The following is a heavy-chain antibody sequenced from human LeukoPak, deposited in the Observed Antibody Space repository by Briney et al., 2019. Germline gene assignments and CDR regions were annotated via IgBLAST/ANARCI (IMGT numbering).Heavy chain of an antibody. CDR3: ARDLYQWLPSTRPRDYYYYMDV. Sequence: ASVKVSCKASGYTFTGYYVHWVRQAPGQGPEYMGWINPNSGGTNYAQKFQGRVTMTRDTSISTAYMELSRLRSDDTAVYYRARDLYQWLPSTRPRDYYYYMDVWGEGTTVTVSS. V-gene: IGHV1-2*02. CDR2: INPNSGGT. D-gene: IGHD6-19*01. CDR1: GYTFTGYY. J-gene: IGHJ6*03.